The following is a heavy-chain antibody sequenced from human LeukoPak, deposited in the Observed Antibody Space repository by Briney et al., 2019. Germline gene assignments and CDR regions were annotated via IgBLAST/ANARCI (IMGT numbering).Heavy chain of an antibody. CDR1: GYSISSGYH. CDR3: ARGETAAASNF. CDR2: IHHSGST. D-gene: IGHD6-13*01. V-gene: IGHV4-38-2*01. J-gene: IGHJ4*02. Sequence: PSETLSLTCDVSGYSISSGYHWGWIRQPPGKGLEWIGSIHHSGSTYYNPSLKSRVTISMDTSKNQISLKLSSVTAADTAVYYCARGETAAASNFWGQGTLVTVSS.